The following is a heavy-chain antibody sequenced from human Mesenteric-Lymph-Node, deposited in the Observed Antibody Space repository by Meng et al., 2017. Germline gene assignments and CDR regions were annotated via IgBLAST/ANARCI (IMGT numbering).Heavy chain of an antibody. CDR3: TTLYGDSIS. V-gene: IGHV4-28*01. CDR2: IYHSGRT. D-gene: IGHD4-17*01. Sequence: QVQLQESGPGLVKPSDPLSLTCAVSGYSISSSNWWGWIRQPPGKGLEWIGYIYHSGRTNYNPSVKSRVSMSVDKSQNHFSLRLSSVTAADTAVYYCTTLYGDSISWGQGTLVTVSS. CDR1: GYSISSSNW. J-gene: IGHJ4*02.